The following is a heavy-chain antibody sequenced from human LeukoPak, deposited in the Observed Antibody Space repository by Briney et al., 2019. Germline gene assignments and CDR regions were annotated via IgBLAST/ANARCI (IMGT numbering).Heavy chain of an antibody. D-gene: IGHD6-19*01. V-gene: IGHV3-30*02. Sequence: GSLRLSCAASGFTFSSYGMHWVRQAPGKGLEWVAFIRFDGNNKYYGDSVKGRFTISRDNSKNTLYLQMNSLRAEDTAVYYCAKDGWAYSSYYMDVWGKGTTVTVSS. CDR1: GFTFSSYG. CDR2: IRFDGNNK. J-gene: IGHJ6*03. CDR3: AKDGWAYSSYYMDV.